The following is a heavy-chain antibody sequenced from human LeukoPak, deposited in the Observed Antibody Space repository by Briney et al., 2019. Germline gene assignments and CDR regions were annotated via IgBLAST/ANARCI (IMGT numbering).Heavy chain of an antibody. CDR3: ARDSPVSRSFDY. CDR1: GGSTSGYF. CDR2: VYYSGGT. D-gene: IGHD4-11*01. J-gene: IGHJ4*02. V-gene: IGHV4-59*12. Sequence: SETLSLTCPVSGGSTSGYFWTWIRQPPGKGPEWIGYVYYSGGTSYNPSLKSRVTISVDTSKNQFSLKLSSVTAADTAVYYCARDSPVSRSFDYWGQGTLVTVSS.